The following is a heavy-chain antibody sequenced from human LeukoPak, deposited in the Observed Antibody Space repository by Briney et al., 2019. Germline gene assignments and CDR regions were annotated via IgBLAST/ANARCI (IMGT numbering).Heavy chain of an antibody. D-gene: IGHD2/OR15-2a*01. J-gene: IGHJ4*02. CDR3: TRGDNN. Sequence: SETLSLTCTVSGDSISSGSYYWSWIRQPAGKGLEWIGRIYTSGSTNYNPSLKSRVTISIDTSKNQFSLKLSSVTAADTAVYYCTRGDNNWSQGTLVTVSS. CDR2: IYTSGST. V-gene: IGHV4-61*02. CDR1: GDSISSGSYY.